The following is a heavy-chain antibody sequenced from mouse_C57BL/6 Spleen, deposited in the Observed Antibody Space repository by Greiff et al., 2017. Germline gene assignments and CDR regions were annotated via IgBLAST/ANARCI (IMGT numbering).Heavy chain of an antibody. V-gene: IGHV1-52*01. CDR1: GYTFTSYW. D-gene: IGHD1-1*01. Sequence: QVQLQQPGAELVRPGSSVKLSSKASGYTFTSYWMPWVKQRPIQGLEWIGNIDPSDSETHYNQKFKDKATLTVDKSSSTAYMQLSSLTSEDSAVXYCARVYYYGSSHYFDYWGQGTTLTVSS. J-gene: IGHJ2*01. CDR3: ARVYYYGSSHYFDY. CDR2: IDPSDSET.